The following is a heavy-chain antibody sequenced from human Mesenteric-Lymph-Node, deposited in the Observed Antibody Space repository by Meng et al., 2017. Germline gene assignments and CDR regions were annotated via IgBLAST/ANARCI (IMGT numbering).Heavy chain of an antibody. Sequence: GESLKISCAASGFTFSSYAMHWVRQAPGKGLEWVAVISYDGSNKYYADSVKGRFTISRDNSKNTLYLQMNSLRAEDTAVYYCVSPAVAGRTVFDYWGQGTLVTVSS. D-gene: IGHD6-19*01. CDR2: ISYDGSNK. CDR1: GFTFSSYA. J-gene: IGHJ4*02. V-gene: IGHV3-30*01. CDR3: VSPAVAGRTVFDY.